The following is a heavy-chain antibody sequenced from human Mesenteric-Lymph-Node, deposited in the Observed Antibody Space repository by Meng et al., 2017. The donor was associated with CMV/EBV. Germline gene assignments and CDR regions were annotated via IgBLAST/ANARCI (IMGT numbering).Heavy chain of an antibody. CDR3: ARRRYGSGSYDS. CDR1: GGSISNYS. D-gene: IGHD3-10*01. CDR2: IYSSGST. V-gene: IGHV4-59*01. J-gene: IGHJ4*02. Sequence: LSCTVSGGSISNYSWCWIRQPPGKGLEWIGYIYSSGSTDYNPSLESRVTLSVDTSKNQFSLSLTSVTTADTAVYYCARRRYGSGSYDSWGQGTLVTVSS.